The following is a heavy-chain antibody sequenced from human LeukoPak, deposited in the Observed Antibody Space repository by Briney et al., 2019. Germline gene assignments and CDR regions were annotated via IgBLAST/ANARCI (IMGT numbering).Heavy chain of an antibody. CDR3: ARVTAAAGYYYYYMDV. J-gene: IGHJ6*03. CDR1: GYSISSGYY. V-gene: IGHV4-61*01. CDR2: IYYSGST. D-gene: IGHD6-13*01. Sequence: SETLSLTCTVSGYSISSGYYWGWIRQPPGKGLEWIGYIYYSGSTNYNPSLKSRVTISVDTSKNQFSLELSSVTAADTAVYYCARVTAAAGYYYYYMDVWGKGTTVTISS.